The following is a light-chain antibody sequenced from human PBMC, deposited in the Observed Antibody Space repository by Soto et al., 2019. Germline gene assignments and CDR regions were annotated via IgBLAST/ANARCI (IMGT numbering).Light chain of an antibody. CDR3: CSYAGSSPFV. V-gene: IGLV2-23*03. J-gene: IGLJ1*01. CDR1: SSDVGSYNL. CDR2: EGS. Sequence: QAVLXQPASVSGSPGQSITISCTGTSSDVGSYNLVSWYQQHPGKAPKLMIYEGSKRPSGVSNRFSGSKSGNTASLTISGLQAEDEADYYCCSYAGSSPFVFGTGTKVTVL.